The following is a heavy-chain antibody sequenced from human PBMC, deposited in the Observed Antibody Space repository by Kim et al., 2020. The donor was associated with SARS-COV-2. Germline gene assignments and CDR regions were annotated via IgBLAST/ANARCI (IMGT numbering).Heavy chain of an antibody. Sequence: GGSLRLSCAASGFTFSSYSMNWVRQAPGKGLEWVSSISSSSSYIYYADSVKGRFTISRDNAKNSLYLQMNSLRAEDTAVYYCARDPLHYDFWSGYYRYYYYGMDVWGQGTTVTVSS. CDR1: GFTFSSYS. CDR3: ARDPLHYDFWSGYYRYYYYGMDV. D-gene: IGHD3-3*01. V-gene: IGHV3-21*01. CDR2: ISSSSSYI. J-gene: IGHJ6*02.